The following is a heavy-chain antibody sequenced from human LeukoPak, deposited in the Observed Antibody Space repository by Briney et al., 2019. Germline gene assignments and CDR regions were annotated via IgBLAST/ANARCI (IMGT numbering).Heavy chain of an antibody. Sequence: ASVKVSCKAPENIFNRYDINWVRQATGQGLEWMGWTNPNSGNTSYAHKFQGRVTMTRTPSTSTAYMELSSLRSEDTAVYYCAFRYCTGGSCPSPFDYWGQGTLITVSS. CDR2: TNPNSGNT. CDR3: AFRYCTGGSCPSPFDY. V-gene: IGHV1-8*01. J-gene: IGHJ4*02. D-gene: IGHD2-15*01. CDR1: ENIFNRYD.